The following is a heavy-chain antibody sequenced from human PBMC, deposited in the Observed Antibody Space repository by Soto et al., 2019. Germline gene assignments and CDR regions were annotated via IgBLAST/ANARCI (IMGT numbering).Heavy chain of an antibody. CDR1: GFTVSTYG. J-gene: IGHJ4*02. V-gene: IGHV3-30*18. D-gene: IGHD3-3*01. Sequence: GSLRLSCAASGFTVSTYGMHWVRQAPGKGLEWVAVISYDGSNKYYADSVKGRFTISRDNSKNTLYLQMNSLRAEDTAVYYCAKDPSYYDFWSGYSPTYYFDYWGQGTLVTVSS. CDR2: ISYDGSNK. CDR3: AKDPSYYDFWSGYSPTYYFDY.